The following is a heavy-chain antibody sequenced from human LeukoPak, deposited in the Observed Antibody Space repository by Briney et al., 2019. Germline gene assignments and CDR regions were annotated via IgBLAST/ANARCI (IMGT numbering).Heavy chain of an antibody. CDR2: ISYDGNNK. CDR3: ARDEYCGSTSCYSLEGVLDY. Sequence: GRSLRLSCAASGFTFTSYAMYWVRQAPGKGLEGVAVISYDGNNKYYADSVKGRFTISRDNSRNTLFLQMNSMRAEDTAMYYCARDEYCGSTSCYSLEGVLDYWGQGTLVTVSS. D-gene: IGHD2-2*02. V-gene: IGHV3-30-3*01. J-gene: IGHJ4*02. CDR1: GFTFTSYA.